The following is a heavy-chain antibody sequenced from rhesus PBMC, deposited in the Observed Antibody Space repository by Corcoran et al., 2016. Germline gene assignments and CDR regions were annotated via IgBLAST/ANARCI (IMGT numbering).Heavy chain of an antibody. CDR3: AKGSIAAAGSYFDY. J-gene: IGHJ4*01. CDR2: IDPSDSDT. V-gene: IGHV5-20*01. Sequence: EVQLVQSGAEVKRPGESLKISCKTSGYSFTSYWISWVRQIPGKGLEWMEAIDPSDSDTRDTPSFQGQVTISADKSSSTAYLQWSRLKASDTTTYYCAKGSIAAAGSYFDYWGQGVLVTVSS. D-gene: IGHD6-25*01. CDR1: GYSFTSYW.